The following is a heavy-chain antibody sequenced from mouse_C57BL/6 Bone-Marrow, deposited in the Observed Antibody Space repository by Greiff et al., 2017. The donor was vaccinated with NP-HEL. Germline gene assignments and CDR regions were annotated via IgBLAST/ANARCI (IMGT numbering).Heavy chain of an antibody. V-gene: IGHV1-7*01. CDR2: INPSSGYT. Sequence: VQLQQSGAELAKPGASVKLSCTASGYTFTSYWMHWVKQRPGQGLEWIGYINPSSGYTKSNQTFKDKATLTADKSSSTAYMQLSSLTYEDSAVYYCARSPFITTAPYDFDYWGQGTTLTVSS. D-gene: IGHD1-1*01. J-gene: IGHJ2*01. CDR1: GYTFTSYW. CDR3: ARSPFITTAPYDFDY.